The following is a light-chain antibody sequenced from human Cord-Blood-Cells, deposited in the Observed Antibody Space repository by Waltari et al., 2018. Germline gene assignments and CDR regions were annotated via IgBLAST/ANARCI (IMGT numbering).Light chain of an antibody. V-gene: IGKV2-30*01. CDR1: QNLVYSVGKTY. CDR3: MHGTHWPWT. CDR2: KVS. Sequence: DDVMTQSPLSLPVTLGQPASISCRSSQNLVYSVGKTYLNWCQQRPGQSPSRLIYKVSNRDSGDADRCSGSGSGTDFTLKISRVEAEDVGVYYCMHGTHWPWTFGQGTKVEIK. J-gene: IGKJ1*01.